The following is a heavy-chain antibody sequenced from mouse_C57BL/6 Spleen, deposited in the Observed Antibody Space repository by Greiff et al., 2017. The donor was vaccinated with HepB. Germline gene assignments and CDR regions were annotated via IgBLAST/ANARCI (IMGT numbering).Heavy chain of an antibody. CDR1: GYTFTNYW. Sequence: QVQLKESGAELVRPGTSVKMSCKASGYTFTNYWIGWAKQRPGHGLEWIGDIYPGGGYTNYNEKFKGKATLTADKSSSTAYMQLSSLTSEDSAIYYGARKLPFYFDYWGQGTTLTVSS. CDR3: ARKLPFYFDY. CDR2: IYPGGGYT. J-gene: IGHJ2*01. V-gene: IGHV1-63*01. D-gene: IGHD2-1*01.